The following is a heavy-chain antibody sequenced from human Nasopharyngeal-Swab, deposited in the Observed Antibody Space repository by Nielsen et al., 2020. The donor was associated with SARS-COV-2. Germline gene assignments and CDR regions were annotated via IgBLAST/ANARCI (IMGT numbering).Heavy chain of an antibody. J-gene: IGHJ5*02. D-gene: IGHD3-10*01. Sequence: LSLTCAASGFTFSSYAMSWVRQAPGKGLEWVANIKQDGSEKYYVDSVKGRFTISRDNAKNSLYLQMNSLRAEDTAVYYCARGGSSLWWFDPWGQGTLVTVSS. CDR2: IKQDGSEK. CDR1: GFTFSSYA. V-gene: IGHV3-7*01. CDR3: ARGGSSLWWFDP.